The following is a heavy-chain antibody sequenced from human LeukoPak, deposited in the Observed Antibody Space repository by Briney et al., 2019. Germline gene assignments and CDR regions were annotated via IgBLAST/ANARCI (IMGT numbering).Heavy chain of an antibody. D-gene: IGHD1-14*01. CDR3: AREVGYNDY. V-gene: IGHV3-23*01. Sequence: SCKASGYTFTGYYMHWVRQAPGKGLEWVSVISGSADTRYYADSVKGRFTISRDNSQNTLYLQMNSLRAEDTAVYYCAREVGYNDYWGQGTLVTVSS. J-gene: IGHJ4*02. CDR2: ISGSADTR. CDR1: GYTFTGYY.